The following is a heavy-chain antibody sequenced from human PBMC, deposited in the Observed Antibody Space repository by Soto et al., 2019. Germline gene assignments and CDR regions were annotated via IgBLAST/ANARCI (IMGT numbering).Heavy chain of an antibody. V-gene: IGHV4-34*01. CDR3: ARGVGSGRDYGLDV. CDR1: GESFSDYF. D-gene: IGHD3-10*01. CDR2: IDQTGRT. J-gene: IGHJ6*02. Sequence: QVQLQQWGAGLLKPSETLSLTCAVSGESFSDYFWSWIRQPPGKGLEWIGEIDQTGRTNYNPSLKSRVIMSVDTSKNPFSLNLSSVTAADTAMYYCARGVGSGRDYGLDVWGQGTTVTVS.